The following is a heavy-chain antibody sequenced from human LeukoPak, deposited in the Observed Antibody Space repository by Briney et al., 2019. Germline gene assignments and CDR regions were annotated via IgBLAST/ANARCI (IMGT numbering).Heavy chain of an antibody. CDR1: GYIFTSYG. CDR2: INTYNANT. V-gene: IGHV1-18*01. J-gene: IGHJ4*02. CDR3: ARVKGGDSRDY. Sequence: ASVKVSCKASGYIFTSYGISWVRQAPGQGLEWLGWINTYNANTNYAQKLQGRVTMTTDTSTNTAYMEPRSLRSGDTAVYYCARVKGGDSRDYWGQGTLVTVSS. D-gene: IGHD2-21*02.